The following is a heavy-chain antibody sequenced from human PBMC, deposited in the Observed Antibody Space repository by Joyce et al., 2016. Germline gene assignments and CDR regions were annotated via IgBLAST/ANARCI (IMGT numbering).Heavy chain of an antibody. CDR2: INNSGVT. D-gene: IGHD6-19*01. J-gene: IGHJ4*02. CDR1: GGPFRGFF. V-gene: IGHV4-34*01. CDR3: ARSQWLAPLMY. Sequence: QVQLQQWGAGLLKPSETLSLTCAVSGGPFRGFFWTWVRQPPGKGREWIGDINNSGVTNYNPSLKTRVTCSVDTSKNQFSLKLTSLSAADTAVYYCARSQWLAPLMYWGQGTPVTVSS.